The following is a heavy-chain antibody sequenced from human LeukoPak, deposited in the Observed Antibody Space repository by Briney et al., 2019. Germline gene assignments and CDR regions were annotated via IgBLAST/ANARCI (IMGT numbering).Heavy chain of an antibody. CDR1: GFTFAKVW. V-gene: IGHV3-15*07. CDR2: IKTNTDGAPT. CDR3: TTGIDDGGGY. Sequence: PGGSLRLSCVSSGFTFAKVWMNGVRQAPGKDLEWVGRIKTNTDGAPTDYAAPVEGRFVISRDDSKKTLYLQMNSLRVDDTALYFCTTGIDDGGGYWGQGTMVTVSS. J-gene: IGHJ4*02. D-gene: IGHD1-1*01.